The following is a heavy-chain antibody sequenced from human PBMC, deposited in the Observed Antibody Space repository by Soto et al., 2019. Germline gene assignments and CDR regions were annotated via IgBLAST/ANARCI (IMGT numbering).Heavy chain of an antibody. V-gene: IGHV4-31*03. D-gene: IGHD5-12*01. CDR2: IYYSGST. CDR3: AGVLGTATTYFDY. J-gene: IGHJ4*02. CDR1: GGSISSGGYY. Sequence: SETLSLTCTVSGGSISSGGYYWSWIRQHPGQGLEWIGYIYYSGSTYYNPSLKSRVTIPVDTSKNQFSLKLGSVTAADTAVYYCAGVLGTATTYFDYWGQGTLVTVSS.